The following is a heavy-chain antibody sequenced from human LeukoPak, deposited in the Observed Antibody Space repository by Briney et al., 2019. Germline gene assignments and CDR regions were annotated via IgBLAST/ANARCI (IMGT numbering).Heavy chain of an antibody. CDR2: FYYTGLT. Sequence: TSETLSLTCTVSGDSMRGYYWSGIRQTPGGGLEWIGYFYYTGLTRSNPSLKSRVTISADTSKNQFSLKLSSVTAADTAVYYCASRKLGNDYWGQGTLVTVSS. J-gene: IGHJ4*01. CDR3: ASRKLGNDY. D-gene: IGHD7-27*01. CDR1: GDSMRGYY. V-gene: IGHV4-59*01.